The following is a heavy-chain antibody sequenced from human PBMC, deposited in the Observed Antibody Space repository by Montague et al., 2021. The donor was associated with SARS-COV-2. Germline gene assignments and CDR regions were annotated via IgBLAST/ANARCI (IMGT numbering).Heavy chain of an antibody. CDR3: ARRRDRSTVVSPAVFDL. CDR2: ICYGGST. D-gene: IGHD4-23*01. V-gene: IGHV4-39*01. CDR1: SDSISSRSYC. J-gene: IGHJ3*01. Sequence: SETLSLTCSVSSDSISSRSYCWAWIRQSPGKGLEWNGNICYGGSTYYNPSLRSRVVMSAETSKSQFSLKLYSVTAADTSIYYCARRRDRSTVVSPAVFDLWGQGTMVIVSS.